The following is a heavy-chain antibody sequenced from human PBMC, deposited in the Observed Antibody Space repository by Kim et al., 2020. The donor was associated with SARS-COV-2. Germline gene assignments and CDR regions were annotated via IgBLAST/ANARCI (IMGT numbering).Heavy chain of an antibody. D-gene: IGHD2-2*01. J-gene: IGHJ4*02. CDR1: GGSISSYS. Sequence: SETLSLTCTVSGGSISSYSWSWIRQPPGKGLEWIGYTYYSGSTNYNPSLKSRVTISVDTSKNQFSLTLTSVTAADTAVYYCARDRIGYCSGTSCSLHFDYWGQGTLVTVSS. CDR3: ARDRIGYCSGTSCSLHFDY. V-gene: IGHV4-59*01. CDR2: TYYSGST.